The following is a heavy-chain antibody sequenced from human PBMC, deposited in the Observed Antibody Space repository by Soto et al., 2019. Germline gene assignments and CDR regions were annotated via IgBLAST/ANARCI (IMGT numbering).Heavy chain of an antibody. D-gene: IGHD2-2*01. J-gene: IGHJ6*02. V-gene: IGHV3-30*18. CDR2: ISYDGSYK. CDR1: GFTFSTDG. Sequence: QVQLVESGGGVVQPGRSLGLSCAASGFTFSTDGMHWVRQAPGKGLEGVAVISYDGSYKYYADSVKGRLIISRDNSTNTLYLQMNSLRAEDTAVYYCAKGQHGRSTSCYFYYYGVDVWGQGTTVAVSS. CDR3: AKGQHGRSTSCYFYYYGVDV.